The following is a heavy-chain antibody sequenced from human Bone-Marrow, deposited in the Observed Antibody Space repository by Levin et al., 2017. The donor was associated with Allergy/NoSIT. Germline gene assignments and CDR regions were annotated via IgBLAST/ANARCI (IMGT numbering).Heavy chain of an antibody. CDR1: GYTFTGYY. J-gene: IGHJ6*02. CDR3: ARPVEFGGSRVPLGYYYGMDV. V-gene: IGHV1-2*04. CDR2: INPNSGGT. D-gene: IGHD2-15*01. Sequence: ASVKVSCKASGYTFTGYYMHWVRQAPGQGLEWMGWINPNSGGTNYAQKFQGWVTMTRDTSISTAYMELSRLRSDDTAVYYCARPVEFGGSRVPLGYYYGMDVWGQGTTVTVSS.